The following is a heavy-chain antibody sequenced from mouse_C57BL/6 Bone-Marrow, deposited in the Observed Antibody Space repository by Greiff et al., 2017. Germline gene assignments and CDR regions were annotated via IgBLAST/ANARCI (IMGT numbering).Heavy chain of an antibody. V-gene: IGHV5-15*01. D-gene: IGHD2-2*01. Sequence: EVKLVESGGGLVKPGGSLKLSCAASGFTFSDYGMAWVRQAPRKGPEWVAFISTLAYSIYYADTVTGRFTISRENAKNTLYLEMSSLRSEETAMYYCARSYYGYFYLDYWGQGTTLTVSS. CDR2: ISTLAYSI. CDR3: ARSYYGYFYLDY. J-gene: IGHJ2*01. CDR1: GFTFSDYG.